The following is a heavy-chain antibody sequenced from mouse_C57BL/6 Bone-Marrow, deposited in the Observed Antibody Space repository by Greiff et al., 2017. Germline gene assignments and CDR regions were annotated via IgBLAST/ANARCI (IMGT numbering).Heavy chain of an antibody. Sequence: EVQLQESGGGLVKPGGSLKLSCAASGFTFSSYAMSWVRQTPGKRLEWVATISDGGSYTYYPDNVKGRFTISRDNAKNNLYLQMSLLKSEDTAMYYCAREIYYGNYVLAMDYWGQGTSVTVSS. CDR1: GFTFSSYA. CDR2: ISDGGSYT. CDR3: AREIYYGNYVLAMDY. J-gene: IGHJ4*01. V-gene: IGHV5-4*01. D-gene: IGHD2-1*01.